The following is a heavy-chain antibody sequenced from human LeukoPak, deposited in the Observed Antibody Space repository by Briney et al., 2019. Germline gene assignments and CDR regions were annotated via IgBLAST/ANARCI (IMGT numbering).Heavy chain of an antibody. CDR1: GFSVSSNY. CDR2: IYSGGNT. Sequence: GGSLRLSCAASGFSVSSNYMAWVRQAPGKGLEWVSFIYSGGNTHYSDSVKGRFTISRDNSKNTLYLQMNSLRPDDTAVYYCAKLVRYGDHFKYFDYWGQGTLVTVSS. V-gene: IGHV3-53*01. J-gene: IGHJ4*02. D-gene: IGHD4-17*01. CDR3: AKLVRYGDHFKYFDY.